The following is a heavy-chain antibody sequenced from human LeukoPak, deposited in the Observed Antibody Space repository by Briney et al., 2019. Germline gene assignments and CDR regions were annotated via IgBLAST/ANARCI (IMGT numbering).Heavy chain of an antibody. J-gene: IGHJ4*02. D-gene: IGHD1-26*01. CDR1: GSTFSSYA. Sequence: GGSLRLSCAASGSTFSSYAMSWVRQAPGKGLEWVSAISGSGGSTYYAASVKGRFTISRDNAKNTLYLQMNSLRAEDTAVYYCIRASSGSYWGQGTLVTVSS. CDR2: ISGSGGST. CDR3: IRASSGSY. V-gene: IGHV3-23*01.